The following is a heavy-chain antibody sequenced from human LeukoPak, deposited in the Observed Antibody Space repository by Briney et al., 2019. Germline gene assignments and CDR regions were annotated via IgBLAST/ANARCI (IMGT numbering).Heavy chain of an antibody. Sequence: SQTLSLTCTVSGGSISSGGYYWSWIRQHPGKGLEWIGYIYYSGSTYYNPSLKSRVTISVDTSKNQFSLKLSSVTAADTAVYYCARGGDGYNSGDYWGQGTLVTVSP. J-gene: IGHJ4*02. CDR3: ARGGDGYNSGDY. CDR1: GGSISSGGYY. D-gene: IGHD5-24*01. CDR2: IYYSGST. V-gene: IGHV4-31*03.